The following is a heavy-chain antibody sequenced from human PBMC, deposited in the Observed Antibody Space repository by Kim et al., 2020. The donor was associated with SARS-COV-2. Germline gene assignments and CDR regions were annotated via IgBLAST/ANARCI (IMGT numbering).Heavy chain of an antibody. V-gene: IGHV1-69*02. D-gene: IGHD3-10*01. CDR1: GGTFSSYT. CDR3: ARGPAGSYYKSYYYYGMDV. CDR2: IIPILGIA. Sequence: SVKVSCKASGGTFSSYTISWVRQAPGQGLEWMGRIIPILGIANYAQKFQGRVTITADKSTSTAYMELSSLRSEDTAVYYCARGPAGSYYKSYYYYGMDVWGQGTTVTVSS. J-gene: IGHJ6*02.